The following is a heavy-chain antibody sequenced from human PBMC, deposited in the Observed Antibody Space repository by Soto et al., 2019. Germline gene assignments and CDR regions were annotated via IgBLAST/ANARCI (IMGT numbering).Heavy chain of an antibody. J-gene: IGHJ4*02. V-gene: IGHV3-33*01. CDR2: IWYDGSNK. CDR3: GRDGALGDTAVVDS. CDR1: GFTFSTYG. D-gene: IGHD5-18*01. Sequence: QVQLVESGGGLVQPGKSLRLSCAASGFTFSTYGMHWVRQAPGKGLEWVAVIWYDGSNKYHGDSLKGRFTISRDNSKNTLYLQINNLRAEDTAVSYCGRDGALGDTAVVDSWGQGTLVTVSS.